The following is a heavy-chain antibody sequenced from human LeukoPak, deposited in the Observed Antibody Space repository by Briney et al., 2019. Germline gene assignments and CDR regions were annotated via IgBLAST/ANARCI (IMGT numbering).Heavy chain of an antibody. CDR2: ISAYNGNT. CDR3: ARGHSLWGPSFYYYDSSGYYFDY. CDR1: GYTFTSYG. V-gene: IGHV1-18*01. Sequence: GASVKVSCKASGYTFTSYGISWVRQAPGQGLEWMGWISAYNGNTNYAQKLQGRVTMTTETSTSTAYMELRSLRSDDTAVYYCARGHSLWGPSFYYYDSSGYYFDYWGQGTLVTVSS. D-gene: IGHD3-22*01. J-gene: IGHJ4*02.